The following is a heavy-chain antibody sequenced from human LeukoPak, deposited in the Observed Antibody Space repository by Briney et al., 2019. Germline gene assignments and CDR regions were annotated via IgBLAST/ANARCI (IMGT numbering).Heavy chain of an antibody. CDR1: GFTFNSYG. D-gene: IGHD6-19*01. Sequence: PGGSLRLSCATSGFTFNSYGMHWVRQAPGKGLEWVAFIRYDGSNKNYADSVKGRFTTSRDNSKNTLYLQMNSLRAEDTAVYYCAKAVGIAVAYYYYMDVWAKGPRSPSP. V-gene: IGHV3-30*02. CDR2: IRYDGSNK. CDR3: AKAVGIAVAYYYYMDV. J-gene: IGHJ6*03.